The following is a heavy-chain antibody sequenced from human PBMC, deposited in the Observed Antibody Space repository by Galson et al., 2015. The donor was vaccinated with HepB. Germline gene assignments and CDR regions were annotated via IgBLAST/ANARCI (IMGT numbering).Heavy chain of an antibody. Sequence: SLRLSCAASGFTFSNYWMSWVRQAPGKGLEWVANIKQDGSEKYYVDSVKGRFTISRDNAKNSLYLQMNSLRAEDTAVYYCARAESGWIVVNNPNYFDYWGQGTLVTVSS. D-gene: IGHD3-22*01. CDR2: IKQDGSEK. CDR3: ARAESGWIVVNNPNYFDY. V-gene: IGHV3-7*03. J-gene: IGHJ4*02. CDR1: GFTFSNYW.